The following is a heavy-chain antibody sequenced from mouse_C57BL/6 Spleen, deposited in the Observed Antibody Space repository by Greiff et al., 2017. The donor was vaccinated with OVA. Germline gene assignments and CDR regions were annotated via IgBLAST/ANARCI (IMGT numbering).Heavy chain of an antibody. CDR2: INYDGSST. J-gene: IGHJ2*01. V-gene: IGHV5-16*01. CDR3: ARLITTLVGGNYFDY. D-gene: IGHD1-1*01. Sequence: EVMLVESEGGLVQPGSSMKLSCTASGFTFSDYYMAWVRQVPEKGLEWVANINYDGSSTYYLDSLKSRFIISRDNAKNILYLQMSSLKSEDTATYYCARLITTLVGGNYFDYWGQGTTLTVSS. CDR1: GFTFSDYY.